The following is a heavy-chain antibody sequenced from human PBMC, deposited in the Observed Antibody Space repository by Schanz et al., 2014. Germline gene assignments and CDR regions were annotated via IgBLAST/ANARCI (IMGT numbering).Heavy chain of an antibody. V-gene: IGHV3-33*06. J-gene: IGHJ6*03. Sequence: VQLVESGGGVVRPGGSLRLSCVASGFTFSSYDVFWVRQAPGKGLEWVAILWHDGSKKYYADSVKGRFTVSRDNSKNTLYLQMNSLRADDTAVYYCAKGPYYYYYMDVCGNGTTVTVSS. CDR1: GFTFSSYD. CDR2: LWHDGSKK. CDR3: AKGPYYYYYMDV.